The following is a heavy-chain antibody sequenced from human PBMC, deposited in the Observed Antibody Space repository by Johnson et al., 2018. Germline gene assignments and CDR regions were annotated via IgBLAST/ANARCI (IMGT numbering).Heavy chain of an antibody. J-gene: IGHJ6*01. CDR1: GFTFSSYG. D-gene: IGHD2-21*02. V-gene: IGHV3-30*03. CDR2: ISYDGSNK. CDR3: PRARMWGRQLYYDHYGRDV. Sequence: QVQLVESGGGVVQPGMSLRLSCAASGFTFSSYGMHWVRQAPGKGLEWVAVISYDGSNKYYADSVKGRFTISRDNSKNTLYLQMNRLRSEDTVGYYCPRARMWGRQLYYDHYGRDVWGQGATVTVSS.